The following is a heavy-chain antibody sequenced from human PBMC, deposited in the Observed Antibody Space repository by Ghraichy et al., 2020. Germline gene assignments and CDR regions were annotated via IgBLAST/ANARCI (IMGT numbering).Heavy chain of an antibody. CDR1: GESVSSLGAS. V-gene: IGHV6-1*01. D-gene: IGHD5-18*01. CDR3: VRGKYNFDY. CDR2: TYYRSQWFY. Sequence: SQTLSLTCVISGESVSSLGASWNWIRQSPSRGLEWLGRTYYRSQWFYEYAVSVQSRITINPDISKNQFSLQLKSMTPEDTAVYFCVRGKYNFDYWGQGTLVTVSS. J-gene: IGHJ4*02.